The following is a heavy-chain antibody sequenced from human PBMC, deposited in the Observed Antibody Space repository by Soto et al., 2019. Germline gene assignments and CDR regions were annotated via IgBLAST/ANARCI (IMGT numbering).Heavy chain of an antibody. CDR2: ISSSSSYI. CDR3: ARDPSWFGELDYYFDY. V-gene: IGHV3-21*01. Sequence: PGGSLRLSCAASGFTFSSYSMNWVRQAPGKGLEWVSSISSSSSYIYYADSVKGRFTISRDNAKNSLYLQMNSLRAEDTAVYYCARDPSWFGELDYYFDYWGQGTLVTVS. CDR1: GFTFSSYS. D-gene: IGHD3-10*01. J-gene: IGHJ4*02.